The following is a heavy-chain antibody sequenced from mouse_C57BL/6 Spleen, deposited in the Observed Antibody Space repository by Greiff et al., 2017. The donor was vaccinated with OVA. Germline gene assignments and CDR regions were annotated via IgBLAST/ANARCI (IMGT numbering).Heavy chain of an antibody. CDR1: GYSFTGYY. CDR3: ARGLLSYDGAY. Sequence: EVQLQQSGPELVKPGASVKISCKASGYSFTGYYMNWVKQSPEKSLEWIGEINPSTGGTTYNQKFKAKATLTVDKSSSTDYMQLKSLTSEDSAVYYCARGLLSYDGAYWGQGTLVTVSA. D-gene: IGHD2-1*01. J-gene: IGHJ3*01. CDR2: INPSTGGT. V-gene: IGHV1-42*01.